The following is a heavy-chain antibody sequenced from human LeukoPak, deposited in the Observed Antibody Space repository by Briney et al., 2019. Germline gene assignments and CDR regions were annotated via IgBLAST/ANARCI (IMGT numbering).Heavy chain of an antibody. V-gene: IGHV4-30-2*01. CDR2: IYHSGST. J-gene: IGHJ4*02. Sequence: PSETLSLTCAVSGGSISSGGYSWSWIRQPPGKGLEWIGYIYHSGSTYYNPSLKSRVTISVDRSKNQFSLKLSSVTAADTAVYYCASGGVTTDYFDYWGQGTLVTVPS. D-gene: IGHD4-17*01. CDR1: GGSISSGGYS. CDR3: ASGGVTTDYFDY.